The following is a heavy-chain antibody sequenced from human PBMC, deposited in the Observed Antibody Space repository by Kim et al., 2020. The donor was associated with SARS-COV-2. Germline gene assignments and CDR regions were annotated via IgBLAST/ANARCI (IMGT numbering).Heavy chain of an antibody. J-gene: IGHJ3*02. V-gene: IGHV4-4*07. D-gene: IGHD2-21*02. CDR2: IYTSGST. CDR3: AREIWGYCGGDCYHDAFDI. Sequence: SETLSLTCTVSGGSISSYYWSWIRQPAGTGLEWIGRIYTSGSTNYKPSLKSRVTMSVDTSKNQFSLKLSSVTAADTAVYYCAREIWGYCGGDCYHDAFDIWGPGTMVTVSP. CDR1: GGSISSYY.